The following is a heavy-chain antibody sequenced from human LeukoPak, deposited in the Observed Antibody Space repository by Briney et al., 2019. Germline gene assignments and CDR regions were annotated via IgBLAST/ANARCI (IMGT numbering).Heavy chain of an antibody. CDR3: AREVVSSGWYGGFDP. CDR2: IYYSGST. V-gene: IGHV4-59*01. J-gene: IGHJ5*02. D-gene: IGHD6-19*01. CDR1: GGSISSYY. Sequence: SETLSLTCTVSGGSISSYYWSWIRQPPGKGLEWIGYIYYSGSTNYNPSLKSRVTISVDTSKNQFSLKLSSVTAADTAVYYCAREVVSSGWYGGFDPWGQGTLVTVSS.